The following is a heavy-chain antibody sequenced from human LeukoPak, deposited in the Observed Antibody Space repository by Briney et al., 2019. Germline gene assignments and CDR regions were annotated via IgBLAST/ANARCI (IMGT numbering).Heavy chain of an antibody. CDR1: GFTFSSYD. D-gene: IGHD1-26*01. CDR2: IGTAGDT. J-gene: IGHJ3*02. Sequence: PGGSLRLSCAASGFTFSSYDMHWVRQATGKGLEWVSAIGTAGDTYYPGSVKGRFTISRENAKNSLYLQMNSLRAGDTAVYYCARGGGSYGAFDIWGQGTMVTVSS. CDR3: ARGGGSYGAFDI. V-gene: IGHV3-13*01.